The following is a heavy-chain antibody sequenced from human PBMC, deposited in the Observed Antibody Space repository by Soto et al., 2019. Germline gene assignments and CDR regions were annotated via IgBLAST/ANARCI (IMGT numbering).Heavy chain of an antibody. CDR2: ISAYNGNT. CDR3: ARDEDSSGYYKGFDP. D-gene: IGHD3-22*01. J-gene: IGHJ5*02. CDR1: GYTFTSYG. V-gene: IGHV1-18*01. Sequence: XSVKVSWEASGYTFTSYGISWVRQAPGQGLEWMGWISAYNGNTNYAQKLQGRVTMTTDTSTSTAYMELRSLRSDDTAVYYCARDEDSSGYYKGFDPWGQGTLVTVSS.